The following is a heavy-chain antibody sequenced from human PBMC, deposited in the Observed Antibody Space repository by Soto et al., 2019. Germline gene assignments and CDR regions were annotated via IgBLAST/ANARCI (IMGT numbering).Heavy chain of an antibody. CDR1: GGTFSSYT. CDR3: AIDEWYYYGSGGYYFGS. V-gene: IGHV1-69*08. CDR2: IIPILGIA. D-gene: IGHD3-10*01. Sequence: QVQLVQSGAEVTKPGSSVKVSCKASGGTFSSYTISWVRQAPGQGLEWMGRIIPILGIANYAQKFQGRVTITADKSTSTAYVELRSLRSEDTAADYCAIDEWYYYGSGGYYFGSWGQGTLVTVSS. J-gene: IGHJ4*02.